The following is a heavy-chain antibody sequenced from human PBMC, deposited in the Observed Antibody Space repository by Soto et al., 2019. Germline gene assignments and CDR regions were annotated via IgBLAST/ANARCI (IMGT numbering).Heavy chain of an antibody. CDR2: IYYGGST. J-gene: IGHJ6*02. V-gene: IGHV4-31*03. D-gene: IGHD2-2*01. CDR1: GGSISSGGYY. CDR3: ARGQGXCSSTSCYHYYYYGMDV. Sequence: SETLSLTCTVSGGSISSGGYYWSWIRQHPGKGLEWIGYIYYGGSTYYNPSLEGRVTISVDTSKNQFSLKLSSVTAADTAVYYCARGQGXCSSTSCYHYYYYGMDVWGQGTTVTVSS.